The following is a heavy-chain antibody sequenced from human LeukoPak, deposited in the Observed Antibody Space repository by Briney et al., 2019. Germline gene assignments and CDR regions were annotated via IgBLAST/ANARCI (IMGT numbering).Heavy chain of an antibody. CDR2: ISSHGHSQ. D-gene: IGHD3-16*01. CDR3: ARERGVLDAFDI. J-gene: IGHJ3*02. CDR1: GLTFSSSV. Sequence: GGSLRLSCAASGLTFSSSVIHWVRQAPGKRLEWVAVISSHGHSQYYADSVKDRFTISRDNSKNTQYLQINSLREDDTAIYYCARERGVLDAFDIWGQGTIVAVFS. V-gene: IGHV3-30-3*01.